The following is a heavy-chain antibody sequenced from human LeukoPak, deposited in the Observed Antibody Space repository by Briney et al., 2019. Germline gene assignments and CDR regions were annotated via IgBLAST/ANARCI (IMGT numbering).Heavy chain of an antibody. CDR3: ARGGKATVVTM. J-gene: IGHJ4*02. D-gene: IGHD4-23*01. CDR2: IYSSGST. CDR1: GGSINSYY. Sequence: SETLSLTCTVSGGSINSYYWSWIRQPAGKGLEWIGRIYSSGSTNYNPSLKSRVSMSVDTSKNQYSLKLTSVTAADTAVYYCARGGKATVVTMWGQGILVTVSS. V-gene: IGHV4-4*07.